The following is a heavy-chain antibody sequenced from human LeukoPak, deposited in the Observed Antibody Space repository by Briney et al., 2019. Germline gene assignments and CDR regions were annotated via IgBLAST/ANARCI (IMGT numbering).Heavy chain of an antibody. CDR2: INHSGST. CDR1: GGSFSGYY. V-gene: IGHV4-34*01. CDR3: VRERYGLDPFDY. D-gene: IGHD4-17*01. Sequence: SETLSLTCAVYGGSFSGYYWSWIRQPPGKGLEWIGEINHSGSTNYNPSLKSRVTISVDTSKNQFSLKLSSVTAADTAVYYCVRERYGLDPFDYWGQGTLVTVSS. J-gene: IGHJ4*02.